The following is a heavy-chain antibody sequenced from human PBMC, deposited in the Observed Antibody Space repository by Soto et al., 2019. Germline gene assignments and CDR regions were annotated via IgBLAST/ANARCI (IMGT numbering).Heavy chain of an antibody. CDR3: ARGTTMVRGVSTYYYYGMDV. CDR2: IYYSGST. Sequence: SETRSLTCTVSGGAISSYYWSWIRQPPGKGLEWIGYIYYSGSTNYNPSLKSRVTISVDTSKNQFSLKLSSVTAADTAVYYCARGTTMVRGVSTYYYYGMDVWGQGTTVTVSS. D-gene: IGHD3-10*01. CDR1: GGAISSYY. J-gene: IGHJ6*02. V-gene: IGHV4-59*01.